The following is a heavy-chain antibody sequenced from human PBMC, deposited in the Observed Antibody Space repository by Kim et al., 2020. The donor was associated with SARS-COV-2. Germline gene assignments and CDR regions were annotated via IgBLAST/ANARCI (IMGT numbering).Heavy chain of an antibody. CDR3: ARINADACGYGLDV. CDR1: GYTFSDYY. Sequence: ASVKVSCKAFGYTFSDYYLHWVRQAPGQGLEWMGRINPISGATNYAQKFQGRVSMTRDTSLNTAYLELSRLGSDDTAIFFCARINADACGYGLDVWVQWT. CDR2: INPISGAT. D-gene: IGHD2-21*01. J-gene: IGHJ6*02. V-gene: IGHV1-2*06.